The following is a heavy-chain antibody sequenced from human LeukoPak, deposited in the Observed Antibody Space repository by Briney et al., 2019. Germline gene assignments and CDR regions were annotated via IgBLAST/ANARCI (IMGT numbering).Heavy chain of an antibody. CDR1: GGSNSRYY. CDR2: IYYSGTT. V-gene: IGHV4-59*01. D-gene: IGHD4-17*01. Sequence: SETLSLTCTVSGGSNSRYYWSWIRQPPGKGLEWIGYIYYSGTTYYNPSLKSRVTISVDTSKNQFSLDLSSVTPADTAIYYCARYGLPGHKWFDPWGQGTLVTVSS. J-gene: IGHJ5*02. CDR3: ARYGLPGHKWFDP.